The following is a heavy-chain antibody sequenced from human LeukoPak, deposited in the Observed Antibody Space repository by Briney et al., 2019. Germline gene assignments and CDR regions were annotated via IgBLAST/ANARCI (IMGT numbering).Heavy chain of an antibody. Sequence: ASVKVSCKASGGTFSSYAISWVRQATGQGLEWMGWMNPSSGNTGYAQKFQGRVTMIRNTSISTAYMELSSLRSEDTAVYYCARDCSGGSCSGLSWGQGTLVTVSS. CDR3: ARDCSGGSCSGLS. J-gene: IGHJ5*02. CDR1: GGTFSSYA. V-gene: IGHV1-8*02. D-gene: IGHD2-15*01. CDR2: MNPSSGNT.